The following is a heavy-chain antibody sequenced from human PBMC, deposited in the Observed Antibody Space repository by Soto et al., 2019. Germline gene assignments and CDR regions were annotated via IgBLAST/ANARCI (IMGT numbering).Heavy chain of an antibody. CDR1: GYTFTNYE. CDR2: INTYNGNT. CDR3: APGFHRYDS. J-gene: IGHJ5*01. D-gene: IGHD2-15*01. V-gene: IGHV1-18*01. Sequence: QVQMVQSGTEVKRPGASVTISGKTYGYTFTNYEISWVRQAHGRSLEWMGWINTYNGNTNFAQNLQGRVTLTKDTSTSTAYMELRSLTSDDTALYYCAPGFHRYDSWGQGTLVTVSS.